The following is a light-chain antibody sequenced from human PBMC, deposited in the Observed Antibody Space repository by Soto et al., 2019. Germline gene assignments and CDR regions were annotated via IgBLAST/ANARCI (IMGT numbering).Light chain of an antibody. Sequence: QSVLTQPASVSGSPGQSIAISCTGTRSDVGAYNYVSWYQQHPGKAPKLMISEVTNRPSGVPERFSGSKSGNTASLTVSGLQADDEAHYYCSSYAGSNNFVFGTGTKVTV. J-gene: IGLJ1*01. V-gene: IGLV2-8*01. CDR1: RSDVGAYNY. CDR2: EVT. CDR3: SSYAGSNNFV.